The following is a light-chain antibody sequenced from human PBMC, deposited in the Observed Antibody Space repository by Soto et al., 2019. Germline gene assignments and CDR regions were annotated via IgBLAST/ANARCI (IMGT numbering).Light chain of an antibody. J-gene: IGKJ1*01. CDR3: QQYGSSPPRWT. V-gene: IGKV3-20*01. CDR2: GAS. CDR1: QSVSSSY. Sequence: EIVLTQSPGTLSLSPGERATLSCRASQSVSSSYLAWYQQKLGQAPRLLMYGASSRATGIPDRFSGSGSGTDLTLTISRLEPEDFAVYSCQQYGSSPPRWTFGQGTRVEIK.